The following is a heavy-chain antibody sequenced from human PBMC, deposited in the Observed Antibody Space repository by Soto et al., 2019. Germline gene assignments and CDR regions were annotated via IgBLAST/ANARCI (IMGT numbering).Heavy chain of an antibody. V-gene: IGHV3-33*01. D-gene: IGHD2-15*01. CDR3: ARDVMGYCSGGSCSLYGMDV. J-gene: IGHJ6*02. CDR1: GFTFSSYG. Sequence: GGSLRLSCAASGFTFSSYGMHWVRQAPGKGLEWVAVIWYDGSNKYYADSVKGRFTISRDNSKNTLYLQMNSLRAEDTAVYYCARDVMGYCSGGSCSLYGMDVWGQGTTVTVS. CDR2: IWYDGSNK.